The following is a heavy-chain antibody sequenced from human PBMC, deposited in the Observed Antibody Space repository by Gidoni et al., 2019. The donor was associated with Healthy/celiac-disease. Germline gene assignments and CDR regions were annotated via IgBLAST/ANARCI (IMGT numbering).Heavy chain of an antibody. V-gene: IGHV4-59*08. J-gene: IGHJ4*02. D-gene: IGHD6-19*01. CDR2: IYYSGST. CDR3: ASGLGYYYFDY. CDR1: GGSISSYY. Sequence: QVQLQESGPGLVKPSETLSLTCTVSGGSISSYYWSWIRQPPGKGLEWIGYIYYSGSTNYNPSLKSRVTISVDTSKNQFSLKLSSVTAADTAVYYCASGLGYYYFDYWGQGTLVTVSS.